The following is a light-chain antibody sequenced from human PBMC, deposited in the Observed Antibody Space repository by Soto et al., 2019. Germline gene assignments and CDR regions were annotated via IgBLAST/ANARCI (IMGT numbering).Light chain of an antibody. V-gene: IGKV3-15*01. CDR2: GAS. CDR3: QQDSDWPLS. J-gene: IGKJ4*01. CDR1: QSVSSN. Sequence: EIVMTQSPATLSVSPGERATLSCRASQSVSSNLAWYQQKPGQAPRLLIYGASTRATGVPARFSGSGSGTEFTLPISSLQSEDFSVYYCQQDSDWPLSFGGGTKVEIK.